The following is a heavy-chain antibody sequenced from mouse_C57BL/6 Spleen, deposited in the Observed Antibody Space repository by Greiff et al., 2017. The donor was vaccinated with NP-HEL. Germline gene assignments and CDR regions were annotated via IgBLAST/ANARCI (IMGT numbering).Heavy chain of an antibody. CDR1: GYTFTSYW. V-gene: IGHV1-69*01. CDR3: ARCKNDAMDY. CDR2: IDPSDSYT. J-gene: IGHJ4*01. Sequence: QVQLKQPGAELVMPGASVKLSCKASGYTFTSYWMHWVKQRPGQGLEWIGEIDPSDSYTNYNQKFKGKSTLTVDKSSSTAYMQLSSLTSEDSAVYYCARCKNDAMDYWGQGTSVTVSS.